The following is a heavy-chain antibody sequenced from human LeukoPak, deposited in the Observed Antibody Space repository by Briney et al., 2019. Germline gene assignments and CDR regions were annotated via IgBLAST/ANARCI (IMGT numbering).Heavy chain of an antibody. CDR3: ARVEASSGWYWNYYYYYGMDV. CDR1: GGTFSSYA. CDR2: IIPIFGTA. J-gene: IGHJ6*02. V-gene: IGHV1-69*01. D-gene: IGHD6-19*01. Sequence: GSSVTVSCKASGGTFSSYAISWVRQAPGQGLEWMGGIIPIFGTANYAQKFQGRVTITADESTSTAYMELSSLRSEDTAVYYCARVEASSGWYWNYYYYYGMDVWGQGTTVTVSS.